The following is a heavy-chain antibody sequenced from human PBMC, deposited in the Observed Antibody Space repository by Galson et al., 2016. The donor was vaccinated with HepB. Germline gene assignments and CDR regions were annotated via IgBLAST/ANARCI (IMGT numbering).Heavy chain of an antibody. CDR2: TKNKANSYTK. CDR1: GFIFSDHY. Sequence: SLRLSCAASGFIFSDHYMEWVRQAPGKELEWVGRTKNKANSYTKEYAASVEGRFTISRDDSKNSLYLQMNSLEIEDTAVYYCAVWFGGRSNSWGQGTLVTVSS. D-gene: IGHD3-10*01. J-gene: IGHJ5*02. V-gene: IGHV3-72*01. CDR3: AVWFGGRSNS.